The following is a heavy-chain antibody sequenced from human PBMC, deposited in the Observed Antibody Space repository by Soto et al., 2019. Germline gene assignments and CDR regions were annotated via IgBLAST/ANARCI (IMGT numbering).Heavy chain of an antibody. CDR1: GGTFSGYA. CDR3: ARGSCSSTSCYKEYYFDL. D-gene: IGHD2-2*02. Sequence: QGQLVQSGAEVKKPGSSVKVSCKASGGTFSGYAISWVRQAPGQGLEWMVEIIPMFGTSNYAQKFQGRVTITADESTSTAYMELSSLRSEDTAVYYCARGSCSSTSCYKEYYFDLWGQGTLVTVSS. J-gene: IGHJ4*02. V-gene: IGHV1-69*01. CDR2: IIPMFGTS.